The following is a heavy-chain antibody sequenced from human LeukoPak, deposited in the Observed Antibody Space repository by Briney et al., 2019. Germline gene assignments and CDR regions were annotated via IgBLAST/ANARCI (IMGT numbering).Heavy chain of an antibody. CDR1: GLTFSSYW. J-gene: IGHJ4*02. Sequence: SGGSLRLSCAASGLTFSSYWMSWVRQAPGKGLEWVANIKQDGSGKYYVDSVKGRFTISRDNAKNSLYLQMNSLRAEDTAVYYCARERREYYDFWSGYYPRDFDYWGQGTLVTVSS. CDR2: IKQDGSGK. V-gene: IGHV3-7*01. CDR3: ARERREYYDFWSGYYPRDFDY. D-gene: IGHD3-3*01.